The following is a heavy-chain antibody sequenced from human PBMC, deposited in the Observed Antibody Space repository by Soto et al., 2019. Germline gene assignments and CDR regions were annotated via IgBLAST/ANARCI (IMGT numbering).Heavy chain of an antibody. CDR1: SDSISGLY. CDR3: ARSTPYGDYSNYYYYYGMDV. J-gene: IGHJ6*02. V-gene: IGHV4-4*07. CDR2: IYSSGET. Sequence: SEPLSLTCTVSSDSISGLYWTWIRQPAGKGLEWIGRIYSSGETNYNPSLKSRVTISVDTSKNQFSLKLSSVTAADTAVYYCARSTPYGDYSNYYYYYGMDVWGQGTTVTVSS. D-gene: IGHD4-17*01.